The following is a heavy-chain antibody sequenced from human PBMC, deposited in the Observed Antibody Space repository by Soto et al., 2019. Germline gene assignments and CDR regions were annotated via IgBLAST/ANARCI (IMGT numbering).Heavy chain of an antibody. CDR2: IYYSGST. D-gene: IGHD6-13*01. J-gene: IGHJ4*02. CDR1: GGSISGSGYY. V-gene: IGHV4-39*01. CDR3: ARHRVPYSSNWSFDS. Sequence: QLQLQESGLGLVKSSETLSLTCTVSGGSISGSGYYWGWIRQPPGKGLEWIGSIYYSGSTFNNPSLKSRVTMSVDTPQNQFSLVLSSATAADTAVYYCARHRVPYSSNWSFDSWGQGTLVTGSS.